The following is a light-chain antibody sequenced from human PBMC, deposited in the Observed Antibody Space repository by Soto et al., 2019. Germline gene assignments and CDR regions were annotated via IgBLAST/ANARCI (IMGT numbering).Light chain of an antibody. CDR3: QSFDSRLSAPV. J-gene: IGLJ2*01. V-gene: IGLV1-40*01. CDR1: SSNIGSPFD. Sequence: QSVLTQPPSVSGAPGQRVTISCTGNSSNIGSPFDVHWYQHLPGTAPRLLIYANNNRPSGVPDRFSGSKSGTSASLAITGLQGDDEADYDCQSFDSRLSAPVFGGGTKLTVL. CDR2: ANN.